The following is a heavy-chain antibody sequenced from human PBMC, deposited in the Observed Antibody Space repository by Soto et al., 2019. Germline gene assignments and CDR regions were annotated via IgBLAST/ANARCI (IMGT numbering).Heavy chain of an antibody. Sequence: GGSLRLSCKGSGFTFGDNAMSWVRQAPGKGLEWVAFIRSKAYGGTTEYAASVKGRFTISRDDSKSIAYLQMSSLKTEGTAVYYCTRAAGGYYACFDFWGQGTPVTVSS. D-gene: IGHD2-2*01. J-gene: IGHJ4*02. CDR3: TRAAGGYYACFDF. V-gene: IGHV3-49*04. CDR2: IRSKAYGGTT. CDR1: GFTFGDNA.